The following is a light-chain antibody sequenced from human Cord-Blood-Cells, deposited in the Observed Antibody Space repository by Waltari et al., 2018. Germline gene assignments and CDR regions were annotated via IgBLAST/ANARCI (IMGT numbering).Light chain of an antibody. CDR1: QSVLYSSNNKNY. Sequence: DIVMTQSPDSLAVSLGERATINCKSSQSVLYSSNNKNYLAWYQQKPGQPPKLLIYWAPTLESGVPDRFSGSGSGTDFTLTISSLQAEDVAVYYCQQYYSTPITFGQGTRLEIK. CDR2: WAP. CDR3: QQYYSTPIT. J-gene: IGKJ5*01. V-gene: IGKV4-1*01.